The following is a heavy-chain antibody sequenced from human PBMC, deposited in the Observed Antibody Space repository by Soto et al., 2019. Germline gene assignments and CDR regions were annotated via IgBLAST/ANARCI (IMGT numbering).Heavy chain of an antibody. D-gene: IGHD3-3*01. CDR3: ARAIWSGYYGNYYYMDV. V-gene: IGHV3-21*01. CDR1: GFTFSSYS. Sequence: GGSLRLSCAASGFTFSSYSMNWVRQAPGKGLEWVSSISSSSSYIYYADSVKGRFTISRDNAKNSLYLQMNSLRAEDTAVYYCARAIWSGYYGNYYYMDVWGKGTTVTVSS. CDR2: ISSSSSYI. J-gene: IGHJ6*03.